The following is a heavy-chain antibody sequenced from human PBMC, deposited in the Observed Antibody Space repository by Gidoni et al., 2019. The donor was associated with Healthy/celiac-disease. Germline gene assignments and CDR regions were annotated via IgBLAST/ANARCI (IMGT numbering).Heavy chain of an antibody. CDR2: ISGSGGST. D-gene: IGHD3-9*01. V-gene: IGHV3-23*01. CDR3: AKEEPYYDILTGYYISYYFDY. CDR1: GFTFSSYA. Sequence: EVQLLESGGGLVQPGGSLRLSCAASGFTFSSYAMSWVRQAPGKGLEWVSAISGSGGSTYYADSVKGRFTISRDNSKNTRYLQMNSLRAEDTAVYYCAKEEPYYDILTGYYISYYFDYWGQGTLVTVSS. J-gene: IGHJ4*02.